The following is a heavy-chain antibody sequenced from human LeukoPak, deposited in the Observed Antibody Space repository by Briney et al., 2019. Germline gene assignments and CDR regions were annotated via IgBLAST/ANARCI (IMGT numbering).Heavy chain of an antibody. D-gene: IGHD2-2*01. CDR1: GYTFTSYA. Sequence: VASVKVSCKASGYTFTSYAMHWVRQAPGQRLEWMGWINAGNGNTKYSQKFQGRVTITRDTSASTAYMELSSPRSEDTAVYYCARERIVVVPAARPDGVYYYYYGMDVWGKGTTVTVSS. V-gene: IGHV1-3*01. CDR2: INAGNGNT. CDR3: ARERIVVVPAARPDGVYYYYYGMDV. J-gene: IGHJ6*04.